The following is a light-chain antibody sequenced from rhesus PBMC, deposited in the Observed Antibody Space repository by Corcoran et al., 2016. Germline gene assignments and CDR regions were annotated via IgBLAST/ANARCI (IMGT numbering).Light chain of an antibody. V-gene: IGKV1-74*01. CDR1: ENVNNY. Sequence: DIQMTQSPSSLSASVGDRVTITCRASENVNNYVHWYQQKPGKAPKLLIYAASTLQSGVPSRFSGSGSGQDYPFPISSRPPEDVATYFCQHSFGTPYSFGQGTKVEIK. J-gene: IGKJ2*01. CDR2: AAS. CDR3: QHSFGTPYS.